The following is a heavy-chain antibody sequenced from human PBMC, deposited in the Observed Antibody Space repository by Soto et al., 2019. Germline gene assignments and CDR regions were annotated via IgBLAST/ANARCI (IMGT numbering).Heavy chain of an antibody. J-gene: IGHJ4*02. V-gene: IGHV3-23*01. D-gene: IGHD3-22*01. Sequence: GGSLRLSCAASGFTFSSYAMSWVRQAPGKGLEWVSAISGSGGSTYYADSVKGRFTISRDNSKNTLYLQMNSLRAEDTAVYYCAKGGQYYYDSSGYYYFDYWGQGTLVTVSS. CDR3: AKGGQYYYDSSGYYYFDY. CDR1: GFTFSSYA. CDR2: ISGSGGST.